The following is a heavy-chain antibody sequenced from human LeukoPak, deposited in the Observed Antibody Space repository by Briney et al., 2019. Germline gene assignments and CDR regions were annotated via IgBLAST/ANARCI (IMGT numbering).Heavy chain of an antibody. D-gene: IGHD6-19*01. J-gene: IGHJ4*02. CDR1: GFTFSSYA. Sequence: GGSLRLSCAASGFTFSSYAMHWVRQAPGKGLEWVAVISYDGSNKYYADSVKGRFTISRDNSKNTLYLQMGSLRAEDMAVYYCARRAPGYSSGWLDYWGQGTLVTVSS. CDR2: ISYDGSNK. V-gene: IGHV3-30*14. CDR3: ARRAPGYSSGWLDY.